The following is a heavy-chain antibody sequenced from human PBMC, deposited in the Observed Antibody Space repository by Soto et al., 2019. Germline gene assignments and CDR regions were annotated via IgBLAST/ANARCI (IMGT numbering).Heavy chain of an antibody. V-gene: IGHV3-74*01. J-gene: IGHJ6*02. Sequence: GGSLRLSCAASGFNFGNNWMHWVRQAPGKGLEWVSRMNSDGRTTNYADSVKGRFTVSRDNAKNTLYLQMNSLRAEDTAVYYCASPLYYYYGMDVWGQGTTVTVSS. CDR2: MNSDGRTT. CDR3: ASPLYYYYGMDV. CDR1: GFNFGNNW.